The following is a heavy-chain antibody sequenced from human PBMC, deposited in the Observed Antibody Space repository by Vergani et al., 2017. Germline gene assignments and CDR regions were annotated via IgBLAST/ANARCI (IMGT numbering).Heavy chain of an antibody. Sequence: QVTLRESDPALVTPTQTLTLTCTFSGFSLSTSGMCVNWIRQPPGKALEWRARIDWDDDKYYSTSLKTRLTISKDTSKNQVVLIMTNMDPVDTATDYCARNRNRYYGMDVWGQGATVTVAS. J-gene: IGHJ6*02. D-gene: IGHD2/OR15-2a*01. CDR2: IDWDDDK. V-gene: IGHV2-70*15. CDR1: GFSLSTSGMC. CDR3: ARNRNRYYGMDV.